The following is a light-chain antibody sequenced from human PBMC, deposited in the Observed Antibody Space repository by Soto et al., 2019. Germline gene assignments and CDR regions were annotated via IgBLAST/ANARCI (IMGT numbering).Light chain of an antibody. CDR3: SSYTSSSTLV. Sequence: QSALTQPASVSGSPGQSITISCTGTSSDVGGYNYVSWYQQHPGKAPKLMIYDVSNRPAGVSNRFSGSTSGNTASLTISGLQAEDEADYYCSSYTSSSTLVFGTGTKVTVL. V-gene: IGLV2-14*01. CDR2: DVS. CDR1: SSDVGGYNY. J-gene: IGLJ1*01.